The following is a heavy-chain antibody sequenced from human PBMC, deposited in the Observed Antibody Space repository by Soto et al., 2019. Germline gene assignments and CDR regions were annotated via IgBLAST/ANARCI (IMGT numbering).Heavy chain of an antibody. D-gene: IGHD3-16*02. CDR2: ISGSGGST. V-gene: IGHV3-23*01. J-gene: IGHJ1*01. CDR1: GFTFSSYA. CDR3: AKDYNRKFISTFGGVIAH. Sequence: EVQLLESGGGLVQPGGSLRLSCAASGFTFSSYAMSWVRQAPGKGLEWVSAISGSGGSTYYEDSVKGRCTISRDNSKNTLYLQMNSLRAEDTAVYYCAKDYNRKFISTFGGVIAHWGQGTLVTVSS.